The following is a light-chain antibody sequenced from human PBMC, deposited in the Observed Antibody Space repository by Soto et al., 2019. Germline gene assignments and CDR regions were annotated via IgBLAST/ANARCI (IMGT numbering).Light chain of an antibody. CDR1: QNVLYSSNNKNY. J-gene: IGKJ1*01. Sequence: DVLLTPSPDSLSVSLGERATINCKSSQNVLYSSNNKNYLAWYQQKPGQAPKLLLYWASARESGVPFRFSGSGSGTDFTLTISSLQAEDVAIYYCQQYNSTPRTFGQGTKVDIK. CDR3: QQYNSTPRT. V-gene: IGKV4-1*01. CDR2: WAS.